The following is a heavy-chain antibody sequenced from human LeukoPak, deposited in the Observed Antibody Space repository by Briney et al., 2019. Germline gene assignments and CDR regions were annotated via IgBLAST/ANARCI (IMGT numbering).Heavy chain of an antibody. J-gene: IGHJ4*02. CDR3: AKQLGYCSDGSCYFPY. CDR2: ISNNGGYT. CDR1: GFIFNDYY. D-gene: IGHD2-15*01. V-gene: IGHV3-23*01. Sequence: PGGSLRLSCAASGFIFNDYYIDWVRQAPGKGLEWVSAISNNGGYTYYADSVQGRFTISRDNSKSTLCLQMNSLRAEDTAVYYCAKQLGYCSDGSCYFPYWGQGTLVTASS.